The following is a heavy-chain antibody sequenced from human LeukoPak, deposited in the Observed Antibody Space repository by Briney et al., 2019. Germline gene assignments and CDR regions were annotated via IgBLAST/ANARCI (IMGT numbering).Heavy chain of an antibody. J-gene: IGHJ4*02. CDR3: AKDIDYSIEGEFDY. CDR1: GFTFSSYW. CDR2: ISYDGSNK. V-gene: IGHV3-30*18. D-gene: IGHD4-11*01. Sequence: GGSLRLSCAASGFTFSSYWMHWVRQAPGKGLEWVAVISYDGSNKYYADSVKGRFTISRDNSKNTLYLQMNSLRAEDTAVYYCAKDIDYSIEGEFDYWGQGTLVTVSS.